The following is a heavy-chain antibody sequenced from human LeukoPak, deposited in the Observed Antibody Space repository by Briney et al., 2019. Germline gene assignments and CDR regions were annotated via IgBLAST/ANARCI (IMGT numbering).Heavy chain of an antibody. CDR3: AELDFDY. CDR2: INHSGST. J-gene: IGHJ4*02. Sequence: PSETLSLTCAVYGGSFSGYYWSWIRQPPGKGLEWIGEINHSGSTNYNPSLKSRVTISVDTSKNQFSLKLSSVTAADTAVYYCAELDFDYWGQGTLVTVSS. CDR1: GGSFSGYY. D-gene: IGHD6-13*01. V-gene: IGHV4-34*01.